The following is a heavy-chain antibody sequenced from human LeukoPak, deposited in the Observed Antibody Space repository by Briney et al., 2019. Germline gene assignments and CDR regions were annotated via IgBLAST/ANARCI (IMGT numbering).Heavy chain of an antibody. CDR2: IYTSGST. V-gene: IGHV4-4*07. D-gene: IGHD3-22*01. Sequence: PSETLSLTCTVSGGSISSYYWSWIRQPAGKGLEWIGRIYTSGSTNYNPSLKSRVTMSVDTSKNQFSLKLSSVTAADTAVYYCASGVGYYDSSGYSEYFQHWGQGTLVTVSS. J-gene: IGHJ1*01. CDR3: ASGVGYYDSSGYSEYFQH. CDR1: GGSISSYY.